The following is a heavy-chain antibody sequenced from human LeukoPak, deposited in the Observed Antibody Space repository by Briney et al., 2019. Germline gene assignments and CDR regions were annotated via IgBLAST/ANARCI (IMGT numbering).Heavy chain of an antibody. CDR3: ARGRSLYTVTTVRRGSNWFDP. J-gene: IGHJ5*02. CDR2: INHSGST. Sequence: TETLIHTCAVSCGYFSGYYWSWIRQPPGNGLEWIGEINHSGSTNYKPSLKSRVTISVDTSKNQFSLKLSSVTAADTAVYYCARGRSLYTVTTVRRGSNWFDPWGQGTLVTVSS. D-gene: IGHD4-17*01. CDR1: CGYFSGYY. V-gene: IGHV4-34*01.